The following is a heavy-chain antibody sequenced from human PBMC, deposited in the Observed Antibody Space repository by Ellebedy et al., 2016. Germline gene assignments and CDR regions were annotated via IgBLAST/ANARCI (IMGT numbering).Heavy chain of an antibody. J-gene: IGHJ6*02. CDR3: ARGGYVHYNYCMDV. Sequence: GSLRLXCAVYGGSFSDYFWTWIRQSPGKGLEWIGEINHRGSTNYNPFLKNRVTISVETSKNQFSLRLRSVTAADMALYYCARGGYVHYNYCMDVWGQGTTVTVSS. CDR1: GGSFSDYF. CDR2: INHRGST. V-gene: IGHV4-34*01. D-gene: IGHD1-20*01.